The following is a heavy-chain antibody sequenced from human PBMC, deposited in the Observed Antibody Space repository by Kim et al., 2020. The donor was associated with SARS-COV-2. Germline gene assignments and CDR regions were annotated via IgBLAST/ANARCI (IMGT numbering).Heavy chain of an antibody. V-gene: IGHV3-7*03. D-gene: IGHD3-22*01. J-gene: IGHJ5*02. CDR1: GFTFRNSW. Sequence: GGSLRLSCAASGFTFRNSWMVWLRQAPGKGLEWVANIGPSGNERSYADSVQGRFIISRDNADNSLSLHMDSLRVEDTAMYFCARDLDYVDGIVHYDLYDPWGQGIPVTVSS. CDR2: IGPSGNER. CDR3: ARDLDYVDGIVHYDLYDP.